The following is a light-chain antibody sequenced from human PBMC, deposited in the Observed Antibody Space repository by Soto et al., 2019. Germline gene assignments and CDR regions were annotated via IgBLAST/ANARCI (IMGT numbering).Light chain of an antibody. CDR3: QEYNTYSFS. J-gene: IGKJ3*01. CDR1: QSVNTW. CDR2: DAS. V-gene: IGKV1-5*01. Sequence: DIQMTQSPSTLSASVGDRVTITCRASQSVNTWLAWYQQKPGKAPKLLIYDASNLESGVPSRFSGTGSGTEFTLTISSLQPDDFATYYCQEYNTYSFSFGPGTKVDI.